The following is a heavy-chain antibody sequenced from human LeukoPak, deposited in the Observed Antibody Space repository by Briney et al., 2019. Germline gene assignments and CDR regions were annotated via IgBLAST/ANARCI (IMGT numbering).Heavy chain of an antibody. D-gene: IGHD2-15*01. Sequence: GGSLRLSCVASGFTFSSYAMHWVRQAPGKGLEWVAVISYDGSNKYYADSVKGRFTISRDNSKNTLYLQMNSLRAEDTAVYYCAKDRGMFLVGYLDYWGQGTLVTVSS. J-gene: IGHJ4*02. CDR1: GFTFSSYA. CDR2: ISYDGSNK. V-gene: IGHV3-30*04. CDR3: AKDRGMFLVGYLDY.